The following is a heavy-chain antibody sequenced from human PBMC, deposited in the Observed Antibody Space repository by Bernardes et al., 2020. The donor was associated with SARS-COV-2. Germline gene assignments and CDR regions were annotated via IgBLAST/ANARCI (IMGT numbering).Heavy chain of an antibody. Sequence: ASVKVSCKGSGYTFRSYDISWVRQAPGQGLEWMGWISPHSGDTHYAQKIKGRVTMTTDTPTDTAYLEVRNLRPDDTAVYFCARDHSGWNVFDYWGQGTLVTVSS. J-gene: IGHJ4*02. V-gene: IGHV1-18*01. D-gene: IGHD6-19*01. CDR3: ARDHSGWNVFDY. CDR1: GYTFRSYD. CDR2: ISPHSGDT.